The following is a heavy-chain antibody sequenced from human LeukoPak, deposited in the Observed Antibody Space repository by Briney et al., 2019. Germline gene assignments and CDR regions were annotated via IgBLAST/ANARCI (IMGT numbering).Heavy chain of an antibody. CDR3: ARDHFDFWSGYSATYFDY. CDR1: GYTFSDYY. J-gene: IGHJ4*02. Sequence: GASVKVSCKASGYTFSDYYMHWVRQAPGQGLEWMGWINPNNGGTNYAQKFQGRVTMTRDPSISTAYMELSRLSSDDTAVYYCARDHFDFWSGYSATYFDYWGQGTLVTVSS. V-gene: IGHV1-2*02. CDR2: INPNNGGT. D-gene: IGHD3-3*01.